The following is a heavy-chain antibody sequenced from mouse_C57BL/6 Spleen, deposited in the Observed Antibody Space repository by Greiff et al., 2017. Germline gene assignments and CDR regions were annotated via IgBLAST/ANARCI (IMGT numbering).Heavy chain of an antibody. J-gene: IGHJ4*01. CDR1: GYTFTDYE. CDR3: TRTYYGSGSAMDY. D-gene: IGHD1-1*01. CDR2: IDPETGGT. V-gene: IGHV1-15*01. Sequence: VQLQQSGAELVRPGASVTLSCKASGYTFTDYEMHWVKQTPVHGLEWIGAIDPETGGTAYNQKFKGKAILTADKSSSTAYMELRSLTSEDSAVYYCTRTYYGSGSAMDYWGQGTSVTVSS.